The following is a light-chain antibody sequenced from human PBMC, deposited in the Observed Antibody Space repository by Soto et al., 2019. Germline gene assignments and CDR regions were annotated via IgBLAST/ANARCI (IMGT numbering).Light chain of an antibody. V-gene: IGKV2-28*01. CDR3: MQALQTPLP. J-gene: IGKJ4*01. CDR1: QSLLHSNGYNY. CDR2: LGS. Sequence: VMTQSPLSLPVTPGEPASISCRSSQSLLHSNGYNYLDWYLQKPGQSPQLLIYLGSNRASAVRERFRGSGSGTDFTLKMSRVEAADVGVYYCMQALQTPLPFGGGTKVEIK.